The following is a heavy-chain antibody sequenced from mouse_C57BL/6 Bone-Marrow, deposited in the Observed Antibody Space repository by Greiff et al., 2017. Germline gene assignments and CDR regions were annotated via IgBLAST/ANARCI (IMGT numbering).Heavy chain of an antibody. Sequence: EVNVVESGGGLVQPKGSLKLSCAASGFSFNTYAMNWVRQAPGKGLEWVARIRSKSNNYATYYADSVKDRFTISRDDSESMLYLQMNNLKTEDTAMYYCVRHSWFAYWGQGTLVTVSA. V-gene: IGHV10-1*01. J-gene: IGHJ3*01. CDR3: VRHSWFAY. CDR2: IRSKSNNYAT. CDR1: GFSFNTYA.